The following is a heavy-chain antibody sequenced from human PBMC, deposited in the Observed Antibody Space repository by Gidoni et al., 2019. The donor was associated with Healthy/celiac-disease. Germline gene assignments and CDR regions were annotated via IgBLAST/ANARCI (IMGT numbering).Heavy chain of an antibody. CDR3: ARDAKESIEGSSWAYYYYGMDV. V-gene: IGHV3-30-3*01. CDR2: ISYDGSNK. Sequence: QVQLVESGGGVVQPGLSLRLSCAASGSTFSSYAMHWVRQAPGKGLEWVAVISYDGSNKYYADSVKGRFTISRDNSKNTLYLQMNSLRAEDTAVYYCARDAKESIEGSSWAYYYYGMDVWGQGTTVTVSS. D-gene: IGHD6-13*01. CDR1: GSTFSSYA. J-gene: IGHJ6*02.